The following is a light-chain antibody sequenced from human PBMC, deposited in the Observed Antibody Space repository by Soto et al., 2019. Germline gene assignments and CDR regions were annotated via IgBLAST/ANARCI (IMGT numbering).Light chain of an antibody. V-gene: IGLV2-14*01. CDR3: SSYTSSGTWV. Sequence: QSVLTQPASVSGSPGQSITISCTGTSSDVGGYNFVSWYQHHPGKAPKLMIYEVSYRPSGVSNRFSGSKSGNTASLSISGLQAEDEADFYCSSYTSSGTWVFGGGTKLTVL. CDR1: SSDVGGYNF. CDR2: EVS. J-gene: IGLJ3*02.